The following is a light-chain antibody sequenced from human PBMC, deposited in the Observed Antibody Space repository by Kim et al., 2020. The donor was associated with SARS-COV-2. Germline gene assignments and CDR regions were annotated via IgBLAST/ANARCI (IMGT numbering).Light chain of an antibody. CDR2: RDR. J-gene: IGLJ3*02. V-gene: IGLV3-9*01. CDR1: RIGAKS. CDR3: HVWDSNAAV. Sequence: VDLRQTASITCGGSRIGAKSVHWYQQKPGQAPVLVMYRDRNRPSGNPERFSGSNSGNTATLTISRAQAGDEADYYCHVWDSNAAVFGGGTQLTVL.